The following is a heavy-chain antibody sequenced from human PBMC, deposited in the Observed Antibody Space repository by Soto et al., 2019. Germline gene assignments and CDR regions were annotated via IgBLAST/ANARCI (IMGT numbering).Heavy chain of an antibody. V-gene: IGHV3-23*01. J-gene: IGHJ6*02. Sequence: GGSLRLSCAASGFTFSSYALSWVRQAPGKGLQCVSTISGNGVSTYYADSVKGRFTISRDNSRNTLYLQMNSLRAEDTAVYYCAKVQGSGSGLYYFYYYGMDVWGQGTTVTVSS. CDR2: ISGNGVST. CDR3: AKVQGSGSGLYYFYYYGMDV. D-gene: IGHD3-10*01. CDR1: GFTFSSYA.